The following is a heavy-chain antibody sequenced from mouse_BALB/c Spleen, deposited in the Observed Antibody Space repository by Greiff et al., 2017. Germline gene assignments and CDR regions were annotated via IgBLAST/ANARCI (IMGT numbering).Heavy chain of an antibody. CDR1: GFSLTSYG. D-gene: IGHD2-14*01. CDR3: ARNGRYDWFAY. J-gene: IGHJ3*01. V-gene: IGHV2-2*02. Sequence: QVQLQQSGPGLVQPSQSLSITGTVSGFSLTSYGVHWVRQSPGKGLEWLGVIWSGGSTDYNAAFISRLSISKDNSKSQVFFKMNSLQANDTAIYYCARNGRYDWFAYWGQGTLVTVSA. CDR2: IWSGGST.